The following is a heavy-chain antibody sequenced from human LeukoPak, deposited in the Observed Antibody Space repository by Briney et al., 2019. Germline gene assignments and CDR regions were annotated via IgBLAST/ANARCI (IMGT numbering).Heavy chain of an antibody. CDR3: ARGPTISETGYFDY. D-gene: IGHD1-1*01. V-gene: IGHV4-34*01. CDR1: GGSFSAYY. Sequence: SETLSLTCAVCGGSFSAYYWSWIRQSPGKGLEWIAEINHRGDTNYNPSVKSRVSISVDTSKNQFSLKVTSLTAADTAVYYCARGPTISETGYFDYWGQGTLVTVSS. CDR2: INHRGDT. J-gene: IGHJ4*03.